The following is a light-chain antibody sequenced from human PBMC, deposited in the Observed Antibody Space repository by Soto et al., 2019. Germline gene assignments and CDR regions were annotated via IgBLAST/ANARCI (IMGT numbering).Light chain of an antibody. CDR1: QDIGNN. J-gene: IGKJ1*01. V-gene: IGKV1-17*02. CDR3: LKHIAFPRT. CDR2: AAS. Sequence: DIQMTQFPSSLSASVRDTVTITCRASQDIGNNLGWYQQKPGKAPKRLIYAASTLQSGVPSRFSGSGSGTRFTLTISNLQPEDFATYYCLKHIAFPRTFGQGTKVDIK.